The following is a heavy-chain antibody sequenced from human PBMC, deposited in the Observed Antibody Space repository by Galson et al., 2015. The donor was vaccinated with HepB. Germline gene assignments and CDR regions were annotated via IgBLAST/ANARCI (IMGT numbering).Heavy chain of an antibody. D-gene: IGHD3-16*02. J-gene: IGHJ6*03. CDR2: IIPIFGTA. Sequence: SVKVSCKASGGTFSSYAISWVRQAPGQGLEWMGGIIPIFGTANYAQKFQGRVTITADESTSTAYMELSSLRPEDTAVYYCARSSPDMITFGGVIVYYYYYMDVWGKGTTVTVSS. V-gene: IGHV1-69*13. CDR3: ARSSPDMITFGGVIVYYYYYMDV. CDR1: GGTFSSYA.